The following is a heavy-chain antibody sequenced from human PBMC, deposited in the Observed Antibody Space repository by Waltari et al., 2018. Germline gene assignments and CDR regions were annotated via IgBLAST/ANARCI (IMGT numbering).Heavy chain of an antibody. J-gene: IGHJ4*02. CDR2: ITPMFGTS. Sequence: QVQLVQSGPGVKKPGSSVKVSCKASGGTFSRYAISCVRQAPGQGLEWMGGITPMFGTSNHAQKFQGRVTITADESTRTVHMELRSLRSEDTAIYYCARGFSYDTTGYYYYYWGQGTLVTVSS. D-gene: IGHD3-22*01. CDR1: GGTFSRYA. V-gene: IGHV1-69*01. CDR3: ARGFSYDTTGYYYYY.